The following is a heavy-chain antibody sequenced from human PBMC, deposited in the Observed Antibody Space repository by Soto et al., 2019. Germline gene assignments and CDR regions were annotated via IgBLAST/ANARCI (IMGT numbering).Heavy chain of an antibody. CDR2: IDPSDSYT. CDR3: AEGPHYYDSSGDDAFDI. CDR1: GYSFTSYW. J-gene: IGHJ3*02. D-gene: IGHD3-22*01. V-gene: IGHV5-10-1*01. Sequence: GESLKISCKGSGYSFTSYWISWVRQMPGKGLEWMGRIDPSDSYTNYSPSFQGHVTISADKSISTAYLQWSSLKASDTAMYYCAEGPHYYDSSGDDAFDIWGQGTMVTVSS.